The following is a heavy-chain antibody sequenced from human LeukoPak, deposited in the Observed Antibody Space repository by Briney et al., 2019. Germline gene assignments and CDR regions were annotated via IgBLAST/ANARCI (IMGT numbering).Heavy chain of an antibody. CDR3: AKKYYDILTGYYVQYSAMDV. CDR2: ISYSDGKT. CDR1: GFTFSTYT. J-gene: IGHJ6*02. D-gene: IGHD3-9*01. V-gene: IGHV3-23*01. Sequence: GWSLRLSCEASGFTFSTYTMNWVRQAPGKGLEWVSAISYSDGKTYYADSVKGRFTISRDNSKNTPYLQMNSLRAEHMAVYYCAKKYYDILTGYYVQYSAMDVWGQGTTVTVSS.